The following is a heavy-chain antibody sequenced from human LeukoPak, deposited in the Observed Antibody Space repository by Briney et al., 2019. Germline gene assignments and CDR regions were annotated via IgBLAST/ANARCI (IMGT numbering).Heavy chain of an antibody. V-gene: IGHV4-59*01. CDR2: IYYSGRT. D-gene: IGHD3-9*01. J-gene: IGHJ3*02. CDR1: GGSISSYY. Sequence: SETLSLTCTVSGGSISSYYWSWIRQPPGKGLEWIGYIYYSGRTNYNPSLKSRVTISVDTSKNQFSLKLSSVTAADTAVYYCARVQFTDVLRYFDWLLEGAFDIWGQGTMVTVSS. CDR3: ARVQFTDVLRYFDWLLEGAFDI.